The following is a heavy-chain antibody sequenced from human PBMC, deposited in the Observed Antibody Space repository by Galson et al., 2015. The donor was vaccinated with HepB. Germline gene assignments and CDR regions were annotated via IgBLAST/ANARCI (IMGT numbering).Heavy chain of an antibody. D-gene: IGHD3-10*01. CDR3: ARSLWFGIYYYYYYMDV. Sequence: SVKVSCKASGGTFSSYAISWVRQAPGQGLEWMGGIIPIFGTANYAQKFQGRVTITADESTSTAYMELSSLRSEDTAVYYCARSLWFGIYYYYYYMDVWGKGTTVTVSS. CDR2: IIPIFGTA. V-gene: IGHV1-69*13. CDR1: GGTFSSYA. J-gene: IGHJ6*03.